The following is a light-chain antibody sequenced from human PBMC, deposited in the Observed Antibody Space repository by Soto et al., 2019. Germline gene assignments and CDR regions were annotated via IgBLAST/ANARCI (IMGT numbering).Light chain of an antibody. Sequence: DVPMTQSPSSLSASVGDRVTITCRARQSISSYLNWYQQKPGKAPKLLIYAASYLQSEVPSRFSGSGSGTDFTLTISCLQPEDLATYYCQQSYSTPPYTFGQGTKLEIK. V-gene: IGKV1-39*01. J-gene: IGKJ2*01. CDR1: QSISSY. CDR2: AAS. CDR3: QQSYSTPPYT.